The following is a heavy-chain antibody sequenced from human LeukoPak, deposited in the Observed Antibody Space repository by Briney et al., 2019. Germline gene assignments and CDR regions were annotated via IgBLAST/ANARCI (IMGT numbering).Heavy chain of an antibody. V-gene: IGHV3-23*01. CDR1: GFTFSSYA. CDR3: AKASWVPTADAVL. Sequence: GGSLRLSCAASGFTFSSYAMSWVREAPARGLEWVSSLRGNGDTFYADSVKGRFTLSRDDSRNTVYLQLNNLRVEDTAVYYCAKASWVPTADAVLWGQGTVVTVPS. CDR2: LRGNGDT. J-gene: IGHJ4*02. D-gene: IGHD3-10*01.